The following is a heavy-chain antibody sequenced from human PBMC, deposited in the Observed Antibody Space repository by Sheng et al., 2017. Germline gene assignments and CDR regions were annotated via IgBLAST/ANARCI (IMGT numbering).Heavy chain of an antibody. J-gene: IGHJ1*01. D-gene: IGHD1-26*01. CDR2: IKQDGSEK. CDR3: ARGSDGX. CDR1: GFSFRDYW. V-gene: IGHV3-7*01. Sequence: EVQLVESGGGLVQPGGSLRLSCVASGFSFRDYWMSWVRQTPGGRLEWVANIKQDGSEKTYVDSVRGRFTISRDNAKNSVFLQMNSLRAGDTAVYYCARGSDGXWGQGTLVTV.